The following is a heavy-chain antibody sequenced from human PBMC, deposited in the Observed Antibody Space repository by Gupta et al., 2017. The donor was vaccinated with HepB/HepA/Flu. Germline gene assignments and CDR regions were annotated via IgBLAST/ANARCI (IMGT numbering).Heavy chain of an antibody. Sequence: QVQLVQSGAEVKKPGSSVKVSCTASGGTFRSYAISWVRQAPGPGLEWMGGIIPIFGTANYAQKFQGRVTITADKSTSTAYMELSSLRSEDTAVYYCARLFTLVEMATTKEDAFDIWGQGTMVTVSS. J-gene: IGHJ3*02. V-gene: IGHV1-69*06. CDR3: ARLFTLVEMATTKEDAFDI. CDR2: IIPIFGTA. CDR1: GGTFRSYA. D-gene: IGHD5-24*01.